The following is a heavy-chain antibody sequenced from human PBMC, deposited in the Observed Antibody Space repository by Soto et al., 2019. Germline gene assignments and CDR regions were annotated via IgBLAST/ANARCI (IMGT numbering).Heavy chain of an antibody. CDR2: IIPILGIA. Sequence: PVTVSCTASGRTFSSYTISWVRPAPGQGLERMGRIIPILGIANYAQKFQGRVTITADKSTSTAYMELSSLRSEDTAVYYCAREDRVVVVATTHYYMDVWGKGTTVTVSS. D-gene: IGHD2-15*01. V-gene: IGHV1-69*04. CDR1: GRTFSSYT. J-gene: IGHJ6*03. CDR3: AREDRVVVVATTHYYMDV.